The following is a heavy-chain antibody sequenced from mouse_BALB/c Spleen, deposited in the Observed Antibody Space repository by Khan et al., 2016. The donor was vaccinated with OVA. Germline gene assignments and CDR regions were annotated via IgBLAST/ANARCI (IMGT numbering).Heavy chain of an antibody. D-gene: IGHD1-1*01. CDR1: GFTFSSYG. Sequence: EVELVESGGGLVQPGGSRKLSCAASGFTFSSYGVHWVRQAPERGLEWVAYISGDSTTIYYADTVKGRFTFSRDNSKNTPFLQMTSLMSEDTARYYCATSYFYGYYFDYWGPGTTLTVSS. J-gene: IGHJ2*01. V-gene: IGHV5-17*02. CDR2: ISGDSTTI. CDR3: ATSYFYGYYFDY.